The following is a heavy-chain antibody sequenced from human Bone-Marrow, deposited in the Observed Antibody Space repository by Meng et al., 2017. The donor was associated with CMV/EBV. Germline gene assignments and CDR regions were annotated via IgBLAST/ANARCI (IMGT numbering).Heavy chain of an antibody. CDR1: GFTFSNAW. Sequence: GESLKISCAASGFTFSNAWMSWVRQAPGKGLEWVSYISSSGSTIYYADSVKGRFTISRDNAKNSLYLQMNSLRAEDTAVYYCARKSVVVGLRYWGQGTLVTVSS. J-gene: IGHJ4*02. D-gene: IGHD2-15*01. CDR2: ISSSGSTI. V-gene: IGHV3-11*04. CDR3: ARKSVVVGLRY.